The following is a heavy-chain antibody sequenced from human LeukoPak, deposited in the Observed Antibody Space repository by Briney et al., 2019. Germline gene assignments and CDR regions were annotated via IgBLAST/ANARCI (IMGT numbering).Heavy chain of an antibody. CDR3: AKVLVFRYSGNRSNFDY. CDR1: GFTVSSIY. V-gene: IGHV3-30*18. CDR2: MSYDGTNK. Sequence: PGGSLRLSCAASGFTVSSIYMSWVRQAPGKGLERVAVMSYDGTNKYYADSVKGRFTISRDNSKNTLYLQMNSLRAEDTAVYYCAKVLVFRYSGNRSNFDYWGQGTLVTVSS. D-gene: IGHD1-26*01. J-gene: IGHJ4*02.